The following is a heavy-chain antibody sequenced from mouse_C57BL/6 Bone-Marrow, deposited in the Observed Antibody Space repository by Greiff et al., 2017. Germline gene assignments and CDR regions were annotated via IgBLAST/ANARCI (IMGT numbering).Heavy chain of an antibody. J-gene: IGHJ4*01. CDR2: IRSKSNNYAT. D-gene: IGHD3-2*02. CDR1: GFSFNTYA. Sequence: EVKLVESGGGLVQPKGSLKLSCAASGFSFNTYAMNWVRQAPGKGLEWVARIRSKSNNYATYYADSVKDRFTISRDDSESMLYLQMNNLKTEDTAMYYCVRLAAAQAYYAMDYWGQGTSVTVSS. CDR3: VRLAAAQAYYAMDY. V-gene: IGHV10-1*01.